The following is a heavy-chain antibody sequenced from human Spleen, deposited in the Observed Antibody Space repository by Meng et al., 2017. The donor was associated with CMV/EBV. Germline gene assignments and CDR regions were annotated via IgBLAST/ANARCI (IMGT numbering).Heavy chain of an antibody. D-gene: IGHD6-13*01. Sequence: QVQLVQTGAEVKNPGASVTLSCKTSGYIFKDYAMHWVRQAPGQRLEWMGWINAGNGDTKYSQKFQGRVTITRDISASIGYMEVSSLRFEDTAVYYCARDGWQQSYYFDHWGQGALVTVSS. J-gene: IGHJ4*02. CDR3: ARDGWQQSYYFDH. CDR2: INAGNGDT. CDR1: GYIFKDYA. V-gene: IGHV1-3*01.